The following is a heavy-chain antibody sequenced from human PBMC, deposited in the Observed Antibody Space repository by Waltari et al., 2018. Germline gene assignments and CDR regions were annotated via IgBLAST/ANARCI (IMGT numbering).Heavy chain of an antibody. V-gene: IGHV4-59*11. CDR3: ARVRLPAGSYGIDY. CDR1: GGSISSHY. J-gene: IGHJ4*02. Sequence: QVQLQESGPGLVKPSETLSLTCTVSGGSISSHYWSWIRQPPGKGLEWIGYIYYSGSTNTNPSLKSRVTISVDTSKNQFSLKLSSVTAADTAVYYCARVRLPAGSYGIDYWGQGTLVTVSS. CDR2: IYYSGST. D-gene: IGHD3-22*01.